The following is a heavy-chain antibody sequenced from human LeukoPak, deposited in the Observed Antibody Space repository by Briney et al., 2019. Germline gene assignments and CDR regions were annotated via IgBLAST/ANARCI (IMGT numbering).Heavy chain of an antibody. D-gene: IGHD5-18*01. V-gene: IGHV1-69*13. Sequence: SVKVSCKASGGTFSSYAISWVRQAPGQGLEWMGGIIPIFGTANYAQKFQGRVTITADESTSTAYMELSSLRSEDTAVYYCARTAMVTVAAFDIWGQGTMVTVSS. CDR1: GGTFSSYA. CDR2: IIPIFGTA. CDR3: ARTAMVTVAAFDI. J-gene: IGHJ3*02.